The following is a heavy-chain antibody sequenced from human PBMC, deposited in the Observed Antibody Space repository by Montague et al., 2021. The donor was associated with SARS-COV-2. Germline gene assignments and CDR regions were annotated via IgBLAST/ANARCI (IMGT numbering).Heavy chain of an antibody. CDR1: GYSINSNYY. CDR2: SYHSGTT. J-gene: IGHJ4*02. Sequence: SETLSLTCTVSGYSINSNYYWGWIRQPPGKGLEWIGCSYHSGTTHYHPSLKSRVTISLDTSNNHFSLKVTSVTAVDTAVYYCARAPYYGPGKPYQFDYWGRGTLVTVSS. D-gene: IGHD3-10*01. V-gene: IGHV4-38-2*02. CDR3: ARAPYYGPGKPYQFDY.